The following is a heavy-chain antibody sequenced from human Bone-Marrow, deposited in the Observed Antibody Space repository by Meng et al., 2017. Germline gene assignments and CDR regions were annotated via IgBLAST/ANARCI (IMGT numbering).Heavy chain of an antibody. J-gene: IGHJ2*01. V-gene: IGHV1-69*13. CDR3: ARGTKVEVAGSNWYFDL. D-gene: IGHD6-19*01. Sequence: SVKVSCKASGYTFTSYAMNWVRQAPGQGLEWMGGIIPIFGTANYAQKFQGRVTITADESTSTAYMELSSLRSEDTAVYYCARGTKVEVAGSNWYFDLWGRGTLVTVSS. CDR2: IIPIFGTA. CDR1: GYTFTSYA.